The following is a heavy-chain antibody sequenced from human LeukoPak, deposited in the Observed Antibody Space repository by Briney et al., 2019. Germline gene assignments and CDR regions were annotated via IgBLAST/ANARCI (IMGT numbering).Heavy chain of an antibody. CDR2: IYNSEST. CDR3: ARHCSGGTCPLSFDAFDI. CDR1: GGSISSCY. D-gene: IGHD2-15*01. Sequence: SETLSLTCTVSGGSISSCYWSWIRQPPGKGLEWIGYIYNSESTNYNPSLKSGVTISVDTSKNQFSLMLTSVTASDTAMYYCARHCSGGTCPLSFDAFDIWGQGTMVTVSS. V-gene: IGHV4-59*08. J-gene: IGHJ3*02.